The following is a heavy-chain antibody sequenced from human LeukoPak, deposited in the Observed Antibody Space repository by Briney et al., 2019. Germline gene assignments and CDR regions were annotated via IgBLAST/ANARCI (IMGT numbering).Heavy chain of an antibody. Sequence: SETLSLTCAVYGGSLSGYYWSWIRQPPGKGLEWIGEINHSGSTNYNPSLKSRVTISVDTSKNQFSLKLSSVTAADTAVYYCARHRLYSSSSDYWGQGTLVTVSS. CDR2: INHSGST. CDR3: ARHRLYSSSSDY. J-gene: IGHJ4*02. V-gene: IGHV4-34*01. CDR1: GGSLSGYY. D-gene: IGHD6-6*01.